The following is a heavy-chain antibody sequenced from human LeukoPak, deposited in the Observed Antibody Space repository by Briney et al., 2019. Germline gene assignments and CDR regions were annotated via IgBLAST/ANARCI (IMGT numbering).Heavy chain of an antibody. D-gene: IGHD2-2*01. CDR3: ARDGDIVVVPAAELDY. CDR1: GFTFSSYS. Sequence: GGSLRLSCVASGFTFSSYSMNWVRQAPGKGLEWVSYISSSSSTIYYADSVKGRFTISRDNAKNSLYLQMNSLRAEDTAVYYCARDGDIVVVPAAELDYWGQGTLVTVSS. J-gene: IGHJ4*02. V-gene: IGHV3-48*04. CDR2: ISSSSSTI.